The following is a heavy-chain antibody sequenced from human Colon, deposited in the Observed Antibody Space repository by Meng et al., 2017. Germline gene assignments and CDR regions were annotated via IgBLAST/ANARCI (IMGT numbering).Heavy chain of an antibody. CDR3: AREFGGLRSFEY. J-gene: IGHJ4*02. V-gene: IGHV1-3*01. Sequence: QVQLVQSGAEVKKPGASGKVSCKASGYTFTTYALHWVRQDPGQTLEWMGWINAGNGDTEYSQNFQGRVTLTRDTSASTAYMELTSLRSEDTAVYYCAREFGGLRSFEYWGRGTLVTVSS. CDR1: GYTFTTYA. D-gene: IGHD3-10*01. CDR2: INAGNGDT.